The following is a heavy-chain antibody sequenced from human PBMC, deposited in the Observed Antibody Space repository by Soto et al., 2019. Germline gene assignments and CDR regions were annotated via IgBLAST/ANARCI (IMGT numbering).Heavy chain of an antibody. CDR3: ARATEAHYFDY. V-gene: IGHV4-31*01. CDR2: IYYRGTT. Sequence: QVQLQESGPGLVKPSQTLSLTCTLSGASITSSGYYWSWIRLHPGEGLEWIGYIYYRGTTYYNPSLKSPVTLSTDTSKKEFSLTLTSVTPADTAVYYCARATEAHYFDYWGRGILVTVTS. J-gene: IGHJ4*02. CDR1: GASITSSGYY.